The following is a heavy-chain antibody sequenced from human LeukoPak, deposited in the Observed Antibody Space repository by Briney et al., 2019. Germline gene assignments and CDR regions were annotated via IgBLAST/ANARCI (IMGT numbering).Heavy chain of an antibody. CDR3: SRHLLSSSYYYYYYYMDV. D-gene: IGHD6-6*01. V-gene: IGHV4-59*08. J-gene: IGHJ6*03. Sequence: SETLSLTCTVSGGSISSYYWSWIRQPPGKGLEWIGYIYYSGSTNYNPSLKSRVTISVDTSKSQFSLKLSSVTAADTAVYYCSRHLLSSSYYYYYYYMDVWGKGTTVTVSS. CDR1: GGSISSYY. CDR2: IYYSGST.